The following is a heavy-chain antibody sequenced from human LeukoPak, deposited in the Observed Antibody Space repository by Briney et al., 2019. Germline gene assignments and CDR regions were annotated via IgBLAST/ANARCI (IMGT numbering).Heavy chain of an antibody. CDR3: ARDKIVGATNFDY. CDR2: IKQDGSEK. J-gene: IGHJ4*02. CDR1: GFTFSDYH. V-gene: IGHV3-7*01. Sequence: GGSLRLSCAASGFTFSDYHMSWVRQAPGKGLEWVANIKQDGSEKYYVDSVKGRFTISRDNAKNSLYLQMNSLRAEDTAVYYCARDKIVGATNFDYWGQGTLVTVSS. D-gene: IGHD1-26*01.